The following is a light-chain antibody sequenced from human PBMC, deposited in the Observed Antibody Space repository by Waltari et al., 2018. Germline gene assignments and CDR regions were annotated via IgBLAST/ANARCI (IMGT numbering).Light chain of an antibody. Sequence: QSALTQPPSASGSLGQSVTISCTGTSSDIGTYNYFSWYQQHPGKAPKFIIYEVSKRPSGVPDRFSGSKSGNTASLTVSGLQAEDEADYYCSSYAGSDNSLWVFGTGTKLTV. V-gene: IGLV2-8*01. CDR2: EVS. CDR3: SSYAGSDNSLWV. CDR1: SSDIGTYNY. J-gene: IGLJ1*01.